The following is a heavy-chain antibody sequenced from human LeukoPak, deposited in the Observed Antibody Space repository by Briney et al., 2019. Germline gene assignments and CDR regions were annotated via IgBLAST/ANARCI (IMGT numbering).Heavy chain of an antibody. CDR2: INWNGGST. CDR1: GFTFNDYG. J-gene: IGHJ6*03. CDR3: ARVNRLEGWENYYYYYMDV. Sequence: PGGSLRLSCAASGFTFNDYGMSWVRQAPGKGLEWVSGINWNGGSTGYADSVKGRFTISRDNAKNSLYLQMNSLRAEDTALYYCARVNRLEGWENYYYYYMDVWGKGTTVTISS. V-gene: IGHV3-20*04. D-gene: IGHD1-26*01.